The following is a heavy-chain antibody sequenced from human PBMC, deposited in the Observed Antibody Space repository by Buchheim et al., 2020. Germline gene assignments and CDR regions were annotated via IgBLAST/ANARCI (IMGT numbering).Heavy chain of an antibody. CDR1: GFTFSDYS. CDR2: ISYNGGAQ. V-gene: IGHV3-30-3*01. J-gene: IGHJ3*02. D-gene: IGHD6-19*01. CDR3: AGEAIAVTGASFDI. Sequence: QVQLVESGGGVVQPGRSLRLSCAASGFTFSDYSMHWVRQAPGKGLEWVAFISYNGGAQYYADSVKGRFTISSDNSKDTLYLQMDSLRAEDTAFYYCAGEAIAVTGASFDIWGQGT.